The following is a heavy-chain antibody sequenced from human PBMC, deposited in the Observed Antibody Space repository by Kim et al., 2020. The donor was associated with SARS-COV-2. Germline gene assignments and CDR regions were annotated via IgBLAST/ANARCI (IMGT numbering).Heavy chain of an antibody. D-gene: IGHD1-26*01. CDR3: ANAGRGSYYEFISFDY. V-gene: IGHV3-23*01. J-gene: IGHJ4*02. Sequence: SVKGRFTISRDNSKNTLYLQMNSLRAEDTAVYYCANAGRGSYYEFISFDYWGQGTLVTVSS.